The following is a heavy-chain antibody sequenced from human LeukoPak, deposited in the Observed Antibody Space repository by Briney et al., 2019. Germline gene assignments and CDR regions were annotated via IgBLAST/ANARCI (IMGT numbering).Heavy chain of an antibody. CDR2: IYYSGST. J-gene: IGHJ4*02. D-gene: IGHD2/OR15-2a*01. CDR3: AGPRITSQNIVIDY. CDR1: GGSISSSSYY. V-gene: IGHV4-39*01. Sequence: SETLSLTCTVSGGSISSSSYYWGWIRQPPGKGLEWIGSIYYSGSTYYNPSLKSRVTISVDTSKNQFSLKLSSVTAADTAVYYCAGPRITSQNIVIDYWGQGTLVTVSS.